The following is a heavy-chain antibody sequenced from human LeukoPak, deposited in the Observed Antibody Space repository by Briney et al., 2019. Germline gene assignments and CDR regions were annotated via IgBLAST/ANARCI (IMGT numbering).Heavy chain of an antibody. CDR2: IYYTGST. D-gene: IGHD2-2*01. Sequence: SSETLSLTCTVSSGSISTGGYYWSWIRQHPGKGLEWIGYIYYTGSTHYNPSLTSRVTTSVDTSKNQFSLRLNSVTAADTAVYYCARVAWVYCTNTSCYLGPFDQWGQGTLVAVSS. CDR1: SGSISTGGYY. CDR3: ARVAWVYCTNTSCYLGPFDQ. V-gene: IGHV4-31*03. J-gene: IGHJ4*02.